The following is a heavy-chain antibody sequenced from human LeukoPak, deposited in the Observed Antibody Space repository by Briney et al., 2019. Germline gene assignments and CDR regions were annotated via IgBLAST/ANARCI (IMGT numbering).Heavy chain of an antibody. V-gene: IGHV1-46*01. CDR1: GYTFTSYY. CDR3: ARDRNVVVVAATTYNWFDP. D-gene: IGHD2-15*01. J-gene: IGHJ5*02. CDR2: INPSGGST. Sequence: ASVKVSGKASGYTFTSYYMHWVRQAPGQGLEWMGIINPSGGSTSYAQTFQGRVTMTRDTSTSTVYMELSSLRSEDTAVYYCARDRNVVVVAATTYNWFDPWGQGTLVTVSS.